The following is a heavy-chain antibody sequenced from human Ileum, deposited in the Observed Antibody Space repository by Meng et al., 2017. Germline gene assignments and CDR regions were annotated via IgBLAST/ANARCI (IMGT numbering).Heavy chain of an antibody. J-gene: IGHJ4*02. CDR3: ARGKAIPDF. CDR1: GGSISGSY. D-gene: IGHD2-2*02. CDR2: TYYSGTT. V-gene: IGHV4-59*08. Sequence: QVQLQVSGPGRVKPSQTLSLTCTVSGGSISGSYWSWIRQFPGKGLEWIGYTYYSGTTNYNPSLRGRVTMSVDTSRAQSSLKLTSVTAADTAIYYCARGKAIPDFWGQGTLVTVSS.